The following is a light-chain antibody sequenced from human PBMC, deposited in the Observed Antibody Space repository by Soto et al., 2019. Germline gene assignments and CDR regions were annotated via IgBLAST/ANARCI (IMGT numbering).Light chain of an antibody. V-gene: IGLV1-44*01. CDR2: NDD. CDR3: AAWDDSLVAWV. Sequence: QSVLTQPPSASGTPGQRVSISCSGSNSNIETNRVHWYQQIPGTAPKLLIHNDDQRPSGVPDRFSGSKSGTSASLAISGLQSQDEADYYCAAWDDSLVAWVFGGGTKLTVL. CDR1: NSNIETNR. J-gene: IGLJ3*02.